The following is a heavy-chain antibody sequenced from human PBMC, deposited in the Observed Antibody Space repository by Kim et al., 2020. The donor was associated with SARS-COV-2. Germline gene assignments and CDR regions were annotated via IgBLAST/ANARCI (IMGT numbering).Heavy chain of an antibody. D-gene: IGHD6-19*01. CDR3: ARLRIAVPEYYFDY. J-gene: IGHJ4*02. V-gene: IGHV4-61*01. CDR2: IYYSGST. Sequence: SETLSLTCTVSGGSVSSGSYYWSWIRQPPGKGLEWIGYIYYSGSTNYNPSLKSRVTISVDTSKNQFSLKLSSVTAADTAVYYCARLRIAVPEYYFDYWGQGTLVTVSS. CDR1: GGSVSSGSYY.